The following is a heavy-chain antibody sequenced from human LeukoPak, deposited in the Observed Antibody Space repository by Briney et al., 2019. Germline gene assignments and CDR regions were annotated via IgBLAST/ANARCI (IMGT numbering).Heavy chain of an antibody. D-gene: IGHD3-22*01. CDR1: GGSVSSGNSY. CDR3: ARTYYDNSGKYRGNWFDP. V-gene: IGHV4-61*01. CDR2: ISYSGST. J-gene: IGHJ5*02. Sequence: KPSETLSLTCTVSGGSVSSGNSYWSWIRQPPGKGLEWIGDISYSGSTNYNPSLKSRVTISVDTSKNQFSLKLTSVTAADTAVYYCARTYYDNSGKYRGNWFDPWGQGTLVTVSS.